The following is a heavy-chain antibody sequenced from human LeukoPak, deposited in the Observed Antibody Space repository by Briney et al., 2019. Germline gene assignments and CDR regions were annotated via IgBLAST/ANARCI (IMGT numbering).Heavy chain of an antibody. CDR2: IYYSGST. Sequence: SGTLSLTCTVSGGSISSYYWSWIRQPPGKGLEWIAYIYYSGSTNYNPSLKSRVTISLDTSKNQFSLKLTSVTAADTAVYYCARAWGQQLPFSYWGQGTLVTVSS. D-gene: IGHD6-13*01. V-gene: IGHV4-59*01. CDR3: ARAWGQQLPFSY. J-gene: IGHJ4*02. CDR1: GGSISSYY.